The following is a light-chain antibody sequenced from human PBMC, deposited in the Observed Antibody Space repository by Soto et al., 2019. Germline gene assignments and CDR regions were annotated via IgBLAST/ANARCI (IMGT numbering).Light chain of an antibody. Sequence: SYELTQPLSVSVALGQTARITCGGNNIGSKNVHWYQQKPGQAPVAVIYRDSNRPSGIPERFSGSNSGNTATLTISRAQAGDEADYYCQVWDSSAVVFGGGTKLTVL. J-gene: IGLJ2*01. CDR2: RDS. V-gene: IGLV3-9*01. CDR1: NIGSKN. CDR3: QVWDSSAVV.